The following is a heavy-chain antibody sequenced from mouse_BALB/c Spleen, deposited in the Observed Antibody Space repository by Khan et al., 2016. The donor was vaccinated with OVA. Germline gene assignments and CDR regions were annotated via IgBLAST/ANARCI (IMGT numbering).Heavy chain of an antibody. CDR2: ISYSGST. V-gene: IGHV3-2*02. CDR1: GYSITSNYA. D-gene: IGHD1-1*01. CDR3: ARGNYYGYAMDY. J-gene: IGHJ4*01. Sequence: EVQLQESGPGLVKPSQSLSLTCTVTGYSITSNYAWNWIRQFPGNKLEWMGYISYSGSTNYNQSLKSRTSITRDTSKNQFFLQLNSVTTEDTATYDCARGNYYGYAMDYWGQGTSITVSS.